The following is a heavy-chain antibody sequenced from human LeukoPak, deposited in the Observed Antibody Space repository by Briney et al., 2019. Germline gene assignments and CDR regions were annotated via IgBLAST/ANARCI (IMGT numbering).Heavy chain of an antibody. D-gene: IGHD3-22*01. CDR1: GFTFSSYA. Sequence: GGSLRLSCAASGFTFSSYAMSWGRQAPGKGLEWVSAISGSGGSTYYADSVKGRFTISRDNSKTTLYLQMNSMRAEDTAVYYCAKVENYYDSSGYYSFDYWGQGTMVTVSS. CDR2: ISGSGGST. CDR3: AKVENYYDSSGYYSFDY. J-gene: IGHJ4*02. V-gene: IGHV3-23*01.